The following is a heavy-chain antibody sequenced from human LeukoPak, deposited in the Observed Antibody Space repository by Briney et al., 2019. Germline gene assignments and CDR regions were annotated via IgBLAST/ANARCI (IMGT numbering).Heavy chain of an antibody. CDR1: GFTFSSYG. CDR3: TRLGDSSGYYYIEDY. V-gene: IGHV3-73*01. D-gene: IGHD3-22*01. J-gene: IGHJ4*02. Sequence: QTGGSLRLSCAASGFTFSSYGMHWVRQASGKGLEWVGRIRSKANSYATAYAASVKGRFTISRDDSKNTAYLQMNSLKTEDTAVYYCTRLGDSSGYYYIEDYWGQGTLVTVSS. CDR2: IRSKANSYAT.